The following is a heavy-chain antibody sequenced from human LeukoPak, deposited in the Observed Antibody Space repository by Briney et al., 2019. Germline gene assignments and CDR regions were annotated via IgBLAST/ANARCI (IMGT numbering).Heavy chain of an antibody. CDR3: ARAFIAAAPSHWFDP. Sequence: PSETLSLTCTVSGGSISSSSYYWGWIRQPPGKGLEWIGSIYYSGSTYYNPSLKSRVTISVDTSKNQFSLKLSSVTAADTAVYYCARAFIAAAPSHWFDPWGQGTLVTVSS. CDR1: GGSISSSSYY. J-gene: IGHJ5*02. CDR2: IYYSGST. D-gene: IGHD6-13*01. V-gene: IGHV4-39*07.